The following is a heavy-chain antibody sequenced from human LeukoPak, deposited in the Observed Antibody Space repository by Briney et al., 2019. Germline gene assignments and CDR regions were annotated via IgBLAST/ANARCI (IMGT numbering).Heavy chain of an antibody. Sequence: GESLRISCKGSGYSFTSYWIGWVRQLPGKGLEWMGIIYPGDSDTRYSPSSQGQVTISADKSISTAYLQWSSLKASDTAMYYCARRETAAGDYIDYWGQGTLVTVSS. J-gene: IGHJ4*02. CDR2: IYPGDSDT. V-gene: IGHV5-51*01. CDR1: GYSFTSYW. D-gene: IGHD6-13*01. CDR3: ARRETAAGDYIDY.